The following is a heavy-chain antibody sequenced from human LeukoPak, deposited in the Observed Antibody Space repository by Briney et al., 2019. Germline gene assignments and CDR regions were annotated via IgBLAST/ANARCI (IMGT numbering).Heavy chain of an antibody. CDR2: IYTSGST. CDR1: GGSISSGSYY. D-gene: IGHD6-13*01. CDR3: ARDVYSVAAAGKEYYFDY. Sequence: SETLSLTCTVSGGSISSGSYYWSWIRQPAGKGLEWIGRIYTSGSTNYNPSLKSRVTISVDTSKNQFSLKLSSVTAADTAVYYCARDVYSVAAAGKEYYFDYWGQGTLVTVSS. J-gene: IGHJ4*02. V-gene: IGHV4-61*02.